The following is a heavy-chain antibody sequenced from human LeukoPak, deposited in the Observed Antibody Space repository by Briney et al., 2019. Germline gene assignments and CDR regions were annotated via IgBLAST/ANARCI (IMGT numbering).Heavy chain of an antibody. CDR2: ISGSGGST. CDR1: GFTFSSYG. V-gene: IGHV3-23*01. CDR3: ARGGDGYNHWPYYFGY. D-gene: IGHD5-24*01. Sequence: PGGSLRLSCAASGFTFSSYGMSWVRQAPGKGLEWVSAISGSGGSTYYADSVKGRFTISRDNSKNTLYLQMNSLRAEDTAVYYCARGGDGYNHWPYYFGYWGQGTLVTVSS. J-gene: IGHJ4*02.